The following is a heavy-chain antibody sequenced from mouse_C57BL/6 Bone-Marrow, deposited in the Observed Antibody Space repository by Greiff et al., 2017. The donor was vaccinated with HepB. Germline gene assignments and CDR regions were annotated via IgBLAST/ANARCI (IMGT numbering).Heavy chain of an antibody. D-gene: IGHD2-4*01. V-gene: IGHV2-2*01. CDR2: IWSGGST. Sequence: QVQLKQSGPGLVQPSQSLSITCTVSGFSLTSYGVHWVRQSPGKGLEWLGVIWSGGSTDYNAAFISRLSISKDNSKSQVFFKMNSLEADDTAIYYCASYDYDRGYYAMDYWGQGTSVTVSS. CDR3: ASYDYDRGYYAMDY. J-gene: IGHJ4*01. CDR1: GFSLTSYG.